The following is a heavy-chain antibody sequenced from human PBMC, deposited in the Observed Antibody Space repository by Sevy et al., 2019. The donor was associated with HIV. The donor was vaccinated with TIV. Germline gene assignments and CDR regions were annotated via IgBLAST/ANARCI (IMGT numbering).Heavy chain of an antibody. CDR1: GFSFSDHR. V-gene: IGHV3-30*03. J-gene: IGHJ4*02. CDR2: ISYDGRNTK. CDR3: ARDRGEILSSAFDY. D-gene: IGHD3-16*01. Sequence: GGSLRLSCVGSGFSFSDHRMHWVRQAPGKGLEWMAVISYDGRNTKYKADSVKGRFTISRDNSKNTLYLQMNTVRAADTAIYYCARDRGEILSSAFDYWGEGTLVTVSS.